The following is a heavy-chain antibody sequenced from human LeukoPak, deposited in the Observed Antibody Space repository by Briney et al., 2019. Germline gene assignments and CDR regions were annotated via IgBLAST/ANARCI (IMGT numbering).Heavy chain of an antibody. CDR1: GGSFSGYY. J-gene: IGHJ4*02. CDR2: INHSGST. Sequence: PSETLSLTCAVYGGSFSGYYWSWIRQPPGKGLEWIGEINHSGSTNYNPSLKSRVTISVDTSKNQFSLKLSSVTAADTAVYYCARAANWGNEKETFDYWGQGTLVTVSS. V-gene: IGHV4-34*01. D-gene: IGHD7-27*01. CDR3: ARAANWGNEKETFDY.